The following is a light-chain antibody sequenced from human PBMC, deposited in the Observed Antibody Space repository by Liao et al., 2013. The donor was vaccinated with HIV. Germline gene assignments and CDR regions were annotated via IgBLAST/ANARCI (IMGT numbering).Light chain of an antibody. V-gene: IGLV3-1*01. CDR1: KLGDKY. CDR2: QDS. J-gene: IGLJ2*01. Sequence: SYELTQPHAVSVSPGQTASIACSGDKLGDKYVCWYQQKPGQSPIPVIYQDSRRPLGIPERFSGSNSENTGTLTISGTQAVDEAVYYCQAWDRDTALFGGGTKLTVL. CDR3: QAWDRDTAL.